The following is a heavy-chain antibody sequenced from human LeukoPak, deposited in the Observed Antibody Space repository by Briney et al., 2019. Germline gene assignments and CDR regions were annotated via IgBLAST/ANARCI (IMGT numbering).Heavy chain of an antibody. Sequence: GGSLRLSCAASGFTFSNAWMSWVRQAPGKGLEWVSAISGSGGSTYYADSVKGRFTISRDNSKNTLYLQMNSLRAEDTAAYYCAKARGQWANDYWGQGTLVTVSS. D-gene: IGHD1-26*01. J-gene: IGHJ4*02. V-gene: IGHV3-23*01. CDR3: AKARGQWANDY. CDR1: GFTFSNAW. CDR2: ISGSGGST.